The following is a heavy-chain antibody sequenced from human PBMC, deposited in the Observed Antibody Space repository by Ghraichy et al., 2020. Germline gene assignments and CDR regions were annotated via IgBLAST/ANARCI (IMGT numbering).Heavy chain of an antibody. V-gene: IGHV3-48*02. CDR2: ISSSSSTT. CDR3: ARERSDNYLDY. CDR1: GLSFGRFA. Sequence: ESLNISCAASGLSFGRFAMNWVRQAPGKGLEWISYISSSSSTTYYGDSVKGRFTVSRDNAKNTLFLQMNSLRDEDTAVYYCARERSDNYLDYWGQGTRVTVSS. J-gene: IGHJ4*02. D-gene: IGHD3-10*01.